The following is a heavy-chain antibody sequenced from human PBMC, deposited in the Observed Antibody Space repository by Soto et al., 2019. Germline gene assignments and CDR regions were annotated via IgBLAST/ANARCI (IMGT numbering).Heavy chain of an antibody. CDR3: ATDMRYSYGYFDY. J-gene: IGHJ4*02. CDR2: IYYSGNT. CDR1: GGSISSYY. V-gene: IGHV4-59*01. Sequence: SETLSLTCTISGGSISSYYWTWIRQPPGKGLEWIGYIYYSGNTNYNPSLKSRVTISSDTSKNQFSLKLSSVTAADTAVYYCATDMRYSYGYFDYWGQGILVTVSS. D-gene: IGHD5-18*01.